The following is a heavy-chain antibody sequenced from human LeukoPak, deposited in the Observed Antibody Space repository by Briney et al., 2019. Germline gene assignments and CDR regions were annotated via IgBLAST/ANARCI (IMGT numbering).Heavy chain of an antibody. J-gene: IGHJ6*02. V-gene: IGHV1-3*01. D-gene: IGHD3-16*01. CDR3: ARAEVLESFGHNKHCMDV. Sequence: GASVKVSCKASGYTFTSYAIHWVRQAPGQRLEWMGKINGGAENTQYSQKFQGRVSITRDISATTAYMELRGLRSEDTAAYFCARAEVLESFGHNKHCMDVWGQGTTVIVS. CDR1: GYTFTSYA. CDR2: INGGAENT.